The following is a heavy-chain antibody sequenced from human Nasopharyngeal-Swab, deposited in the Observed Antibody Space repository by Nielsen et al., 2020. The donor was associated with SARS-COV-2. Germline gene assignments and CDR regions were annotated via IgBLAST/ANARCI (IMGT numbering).Heavy chain of an antibody. CDR1: GYTFTGYY. V-gene: IGHV1-2*04. J-gene: IGHJ6*04. CDR2: INPNSGGT. D-gene: IGHD3-10*01. CDR3: ARDGYYGSGSSMDV. Sequence: APVKVSCKASGYTFTGYYMHWVRQAPGQGLEWMGWINPNSGGTNYAQKFQGWVTMTRDTSISAAYMELSRLRSDDTAVYYCARDGYYGSGSSMDVWGKGTTVTVSS.